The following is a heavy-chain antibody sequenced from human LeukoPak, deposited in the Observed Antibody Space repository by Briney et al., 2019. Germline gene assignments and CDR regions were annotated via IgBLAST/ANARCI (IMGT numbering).Heavy chain of an antibody. CDR2: ISSTSSDI. Sequence: GRSLRLSCAASGFTFNIYTINWVRQAPGKGLEWVSSISSTSSDIHYTDSVKGRFTIFRDNTKNSLYLQMDSLRAEDTAVYYCARGGGDSTGDQGDFDYWGQGTLVTVSS. V-gene: IGHV3-21*01. D-gene: IGHD3-22*01. CDR1: GFTFNIYT. CDR3: ARGGGDSTGDQGDFDY. J-gene: IGHJ4*02.